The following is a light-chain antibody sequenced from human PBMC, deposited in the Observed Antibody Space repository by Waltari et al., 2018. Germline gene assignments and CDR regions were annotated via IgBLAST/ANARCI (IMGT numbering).Light chain of an antibody. Sequence: DIQMTQSPSTLSASVGDTVTITCRASQSVSSWLAWYQQKAGKAPTVLIYDASDLESGVPSRFSGSGSDTEFTLTISNLQPDDFATYYCQQYDSYVYTFGQGTQV. V-gene: IGKV1-5*01. CDR3: QQYDSYVYT. CDR2: DAS. CDR1: QSVSSW. J-gene: IGKJ2*01.